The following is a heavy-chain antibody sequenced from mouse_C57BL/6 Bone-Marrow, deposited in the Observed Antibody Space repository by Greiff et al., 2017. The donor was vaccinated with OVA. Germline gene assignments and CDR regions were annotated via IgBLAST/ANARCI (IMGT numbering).Heavy chain of an antibody. J-gene: IGHJ2*01. CDR1: GYTFTSYW. D-gene: IGHD2-3*01. CDR3: ARERICLDGSLDY. Sequence: QVQLKEPGTELVKPGASVKLSCKASGYTFTSYWMHWVKQRPGQGLEWIGNINPSNGGTNYNEKFKSKATLTVDKSSSTAYMQLSSLTSEDSAVYYCARERICLDGSLDYWGQGTTLTVSS. CDR2: INPSNGGT. V-gene: IGHV1-53*01.